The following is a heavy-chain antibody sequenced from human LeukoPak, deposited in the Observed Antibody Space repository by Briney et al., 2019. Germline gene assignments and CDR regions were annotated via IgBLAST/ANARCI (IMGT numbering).Heavy chain of an antibody. CDR2: IKQDGSEK. V-gene: IGHV3-7*01. D-gene: IGHD2-15*01. Sequence: GGSLRLSCAASGFTVSSNYMSWVRQAPGMGLEWVANIKQDGSEKYYVDSVKGRFTISRDNAKNSLYLQMNSLRAEDTAVYYCAIGDYFDYWGQGTLVTVSS. CDR3: AIGDYFDY. J-gene: IGHJ4*02. CDR1: GFTVSSNY.